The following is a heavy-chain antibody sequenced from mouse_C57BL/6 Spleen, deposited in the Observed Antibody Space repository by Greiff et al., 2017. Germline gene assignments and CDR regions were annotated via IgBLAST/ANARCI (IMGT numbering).Heavy chain of an antibody. J-gene: IGHJ1*03. Sequence: QVQLQQPGAELVMPGASVKLSCKASGYTFTSYWMHWVKQRPGQGLEWIGELDPSDSYTNYNQKFKGKSTLTVDKSSSTAYMQLSSLTSEDSAVYYCARGYYGSSLDWYFDVWGTGTTVTVSS. D-gene: IGHD1-1*01. CDR2: LDPSDSYT. CDR3: ARGYYGSSLDWYFDV. CDR1: GYTFTSYW. V-gene: IGHV1-69*01.